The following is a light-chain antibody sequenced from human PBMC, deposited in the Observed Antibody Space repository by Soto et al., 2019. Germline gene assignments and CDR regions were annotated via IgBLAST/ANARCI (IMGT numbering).Light chain of an antibody. CDR3: MQALLTPYT. Sequence: DIVMTQSPLSLSVTPGEPASISCRSSQSLVHRNGNDFFDWYLQKPGQSPQLLIYWGSIRAAGVPDRLSGSGSGTDFTLRITRVEAEDVGVYYCMQALLTPYTFGQGTKLEIK. CDR1: QSLVHRNGNDF. J-gene: IGKJ2*01. V-gene: IGKV2-28*01. CDR2: WGS.